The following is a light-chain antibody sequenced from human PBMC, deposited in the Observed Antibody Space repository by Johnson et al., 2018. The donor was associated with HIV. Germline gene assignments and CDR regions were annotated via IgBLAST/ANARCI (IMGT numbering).Light chain of an antibody. Sequence: QSVLTQPPSVSAAPGQKVTISCSGSSSNIGNNYVSWYQQLPGTAPKLLIYDNNKRPSGIPDRFSGSKSGTSATLGITGLQTGDEADYYCGTWDSSLRKVFGPGTKFTVL. CDR2: DNN. V-gene: IGLV1-51*01. CDR3: GTWDSSLRKV. CDR1: SSNIGNNY. J-gene: IGLJ1*01.